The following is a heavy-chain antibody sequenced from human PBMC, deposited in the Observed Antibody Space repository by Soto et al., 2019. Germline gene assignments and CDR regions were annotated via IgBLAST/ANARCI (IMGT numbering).Heavy chain of an antibody. J-gene: IGHJ4*02. V-gene: IGHV4-30-2*01. CDR2: IYHSGST. CDR1: GGSSISGGYS. CDR3: ARGMTTVTTFDY. Sequence: TLSLTCAVSGGSSISGGYSWSWIRQPPGKGLEWIGYIYHSGSTYYNPSLKSRVTISVDRSKNQISLKLSSVTAADTAVYYCARGMTTVTTFDYWGQGTLVTVSS. D-gene: IGHD4-17*01.